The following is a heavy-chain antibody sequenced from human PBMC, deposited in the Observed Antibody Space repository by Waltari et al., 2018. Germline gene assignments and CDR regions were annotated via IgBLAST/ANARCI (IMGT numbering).Heavy chain of an antibody. CDR3: ARDLAGRYQLPHTKGCWFDP. Sequence: QVQLQQWGAGLLKPSETLSLTCAVYGGSFSGYYWSWIRQPPGKGLEWIGEINHSGSTNSNPSLKSRVTISVDTSKNQFSLKLSSVTAADTAVYYCARDLAGRYQLPHTKGCWFDPWGQGTLVTVSS. CDR1: GGSFSGYY. V-gene: IGHV4-34*01. CDR2: INHSGST. J-gene: IGHJ5*02. D-gene: IGHD2-2*01.